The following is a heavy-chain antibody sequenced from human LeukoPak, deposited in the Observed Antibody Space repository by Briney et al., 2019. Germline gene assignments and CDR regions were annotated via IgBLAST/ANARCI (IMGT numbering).Heavy chain of an antibody. CDR3: GRHWRMYSGSYPYFDY. D-gene: IGHD1-26*01. V-gene: IGHV4-39*01. J-gene: IGHJ4*02. CDR1: GGSISSSSYY. Sequence: KPSETLSLTCTVSGGSISSSSYYWGWIRQPPGKGLEWIGSIYYSGSTYYNPSLKSRVTISVDTSKNQFSLKLSSVTAADTAVYYCGRHWRMYSGSYPYFDYWGQGTLVTVSS. CDR2: IYYSGST.